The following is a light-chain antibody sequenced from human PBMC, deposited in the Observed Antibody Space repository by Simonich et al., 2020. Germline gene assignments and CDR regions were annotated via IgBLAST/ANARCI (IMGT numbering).Light chain of an antibody. CDR2: KDS. CDR3: QSADSSGTWV. V-gene: IGLV3-25*03. CDR1: SLPKKY. Sequence: SYELTQPPSVSVSPGQTARITCSGYSLPKKYAYWYQQKPGQAPVLVLYKDSERPSGIPERFSGSSSGTTGTLTISGVQAEDEADYYCQSADSSGTWVFGGGTKLTVL. J-gene: IGLJ3*02.